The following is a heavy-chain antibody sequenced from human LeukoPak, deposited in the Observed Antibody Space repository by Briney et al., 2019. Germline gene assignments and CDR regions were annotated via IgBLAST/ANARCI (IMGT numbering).Heavy chain of an antibody. CDR2: ISGNNANT. Sequence: ASVKVSCKASDYPFTSYGISWVRQAPGQGLERMGWISGNNANTNYAQKLQGRVTMTTDTSTSTAYMELRSLRSDDTAVYYCAANMNWGWSAFDIWGPGTMVIVAS. CDR1: DYPFTSYG. D-gene: IGHD7-27*01. V-gene: IGHV1-18*01. CDR3: AANMNWGWSAFDI. J-gene: IGHJ3*02.